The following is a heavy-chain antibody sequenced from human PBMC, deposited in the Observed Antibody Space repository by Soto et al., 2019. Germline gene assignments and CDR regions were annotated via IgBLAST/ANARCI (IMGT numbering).Heavy chain of an antibody. Sequence: QVQLVESGGGVVQPGRSLRLSCAASGFTFSSYGMHWVRQAPGKGLEWVAVISYDGSNKYYSDSVKGRFTISRDNSKNTLYMQRNSLRAEDTAVYYCARHIADSSWYSSNYYYGMDVWGQGTTVTVSS. D-gene: IGHD6-13*01. J-gene: IGHJ6*02. CDR2: ISYDGSNK. CDR1: GFTFSSYG. CDR3: ARHIADSSWYSSNYYYGMDV. V-gene: IGHV3-30*03.